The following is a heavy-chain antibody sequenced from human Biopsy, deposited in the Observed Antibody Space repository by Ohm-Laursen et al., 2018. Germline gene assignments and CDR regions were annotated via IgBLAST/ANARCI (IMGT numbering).Heavy chain of an antibody. CDR2: IYTSGIT. CDR1: GGSLSSYS. CDR3: ARDRDRRGWFDP. J-gene: IGHJ5*02. Sequence: GTLSLTWTVSGGSLSSYSWSWIRQPAGKGLEWIGQIYTSGITNYNPSLKSRVTMSVDTSKNKFSLRVGSVTAADTAVYYCARDRDRRGWFDPWGQGTLVTVSS. D-gene: IGHD1-14*01. V-gene: IGHV4-4*07.